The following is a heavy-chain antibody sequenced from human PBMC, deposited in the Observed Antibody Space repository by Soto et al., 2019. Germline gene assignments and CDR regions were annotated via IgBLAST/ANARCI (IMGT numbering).Heavy chain of an antibody. CDR2: IYYSGST. J-gene: IGHJ3*02. CDR3: TRRDGYAFYI. CDR1: GGSISSYY. Sequence: QVQLQESGPGLVKPSETLSLTCTVSGGSISSYYWSWIRQPPGKGLEWIGYIYYSGSTNYNPSLXRXVXIXRDTSKTQSSLKLSSVTAADTAVYYSTRRDGYAFYIWGQGTMVTVSS. V-gene: IGHV4-59*01.